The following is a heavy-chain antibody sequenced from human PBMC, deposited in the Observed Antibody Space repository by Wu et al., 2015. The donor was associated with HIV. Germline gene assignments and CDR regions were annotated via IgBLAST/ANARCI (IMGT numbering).Heavy chain of an antibody. CDR1: GGTFSNYA. D-gene: IGHD5-18*01. CDR2: LIPMYGTA. V-gene: IGHV1-69*15. Sequence: QVQLLQSGLRWKNPGSSSEGRPGKASGGTFSNYALSWVRQAPGQGLEWMGRLIPMYGTANYAQKFQGRVTITADESTSTAYMDVSSLRSEDTAVYYCAGGGGRTSMDPFDYWGQGTLVTVSS. J-gene: IGHJ4*02. CDR3: AGGGGRTSMDPFDY.